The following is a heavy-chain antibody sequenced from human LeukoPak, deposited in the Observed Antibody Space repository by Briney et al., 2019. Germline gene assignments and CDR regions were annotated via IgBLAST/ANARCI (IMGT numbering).Heavy chain of an antibody. J-gene: IGHJ4*02. V-gene: IGHV3-48*04. CDR2: ISSSGSTI. D-gene: IGHD6-13*01. CDR1: GFTFSSYA. Sequence: GGSLRLSCAASGFTFSSYAMSWVRQAPGKGLEWVSYISSSGSTIYYADSVKGRFTISRDNAKNSLYLQMNSLRAEDTALYYCARARSAAAAGTWTFDYWGQGTLVTVSS. CDR3: ARARSAAAAGTWTFDY.